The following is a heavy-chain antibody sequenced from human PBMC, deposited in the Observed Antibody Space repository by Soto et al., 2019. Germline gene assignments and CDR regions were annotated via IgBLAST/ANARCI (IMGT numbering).Heavy chain of an antibody. CDR1: GSHSALVERV. CDR3: AHRYGGNYYRWYFDS. CDR2: ISWKDEK. D-gene: IGHD1-26*01. Sequence: QITLKESGPTLVKPTQTLTVTCTSLGSHSALVERVWAGSVSPQEKAPEWLALISWKDEKRYNPGLKSRLTITKDTSKNQVVLTMTDLDPVDTATYFCAHRYGGNYYRWYFDSWGQGTLVTVSS. J-gene: IGHJ4*02. V-gene: IGHV2-5*01.